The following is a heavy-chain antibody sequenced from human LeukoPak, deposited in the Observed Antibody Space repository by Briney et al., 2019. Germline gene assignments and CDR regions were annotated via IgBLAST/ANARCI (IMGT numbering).Heavy chain of an antibody. D-gene: IGHD6-19*01. CDR1: GFTFSTYA. V-gene: IGHV3-30*02. Sequence: GGSLRLSCAASGFTFSTYAMSWVRQAPGKGLEWVTFIRFDASNKFYADSVKGRFSISRDNSKNTLYLQMNSLRAEDTAVYYCAREIHSIAVADPYYYYGMDVWGQGTTVTVSS. CDR2: IRFDASNK. J-gene: IGHJ6*02. CDR3: AREIHSIAVADPYYYYGMDV.